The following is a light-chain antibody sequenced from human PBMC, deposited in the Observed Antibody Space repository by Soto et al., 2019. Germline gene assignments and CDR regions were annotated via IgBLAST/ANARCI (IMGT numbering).Light chain of an antibody. CDR1: SSDVGGYND. V-gene: IGLV2-14*01. CDR3: SSYTSSSTYV. CDR2: EVS. Sequence: QSVLTQPASVSGSPGQSITISCTGTSSDVGGYNDVSWYQQHPGKAPKRMIYEVSNRPSGVSNRFSGSKSGNTASLTISGLQAEDEADYYCSSYTSSSTYVFGTGTKVTVL. J-gene: IGLJ1*01.